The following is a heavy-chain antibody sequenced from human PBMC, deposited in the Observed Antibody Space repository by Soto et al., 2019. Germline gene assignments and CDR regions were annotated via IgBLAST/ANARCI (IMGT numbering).Heavy chain of an antibody. D-gene: IGHD5-18*01. V-gene: IGHV1-2*04. CDR3: ARDYIRIRQSYYYGMDV. Sequence: ASVKVSCKASGYTFTGYYMHWVRQAPGQGLEWMGWINPNSGGTKYAQKFQGWVTMTRDTSISTAYMELSRLRSDDTAVYYCARDYIRIRQSYYYGMDVWGQGTTVTVSS. CDR2: INPNSGGT. CDR1: GYTFTGYY. J-gene: IGHJ6*02.